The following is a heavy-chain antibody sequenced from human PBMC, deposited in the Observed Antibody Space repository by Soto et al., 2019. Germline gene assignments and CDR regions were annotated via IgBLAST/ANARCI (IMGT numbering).Heavy chain of an antibody. CDR3: AIVGY. J-gene: IGHJ4*02. CDR2: INLDGSEK. V-gene: IGHV3-7*01. CDR1: GFPFISVW. Sequence: GGSLRLSCAASGFPFISVWLSWVRQAPGKVLEWVANINLDGSEKYYVDSVKGRFTISRDNAKNSLSLQMNSLRAEDTAVYYCAIVGYWCQGALVTVSS.